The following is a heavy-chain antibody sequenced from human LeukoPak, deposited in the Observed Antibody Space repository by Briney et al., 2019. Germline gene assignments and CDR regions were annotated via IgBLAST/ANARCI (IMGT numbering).Heavy chain of an antibody. D-gene: IGHD2-21*01. Sequence: GGSLRLSCGASGFSFRTAWMSWVRQAPGKGLEWVGRLKVNPHGDDEATHYAAPVQGRFTISRDVSKNTLYLQMNSLKSEDTAMYYCAIDDCYDKSGPSGADYFDYWGLGTLVTVSS. CDR2: LKVNPHGDDEAT. V-gene: IGHV3-15*01. CDR1: GFSFRTAW. CDR3: AIDDCYDKSGPSGADYFDY. J-gene: IGHJ4*02.